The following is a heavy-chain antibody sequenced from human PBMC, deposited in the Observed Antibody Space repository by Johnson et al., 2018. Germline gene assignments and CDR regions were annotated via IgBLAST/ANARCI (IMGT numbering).Heavy chain of an antibody. D-gene: IGHD1-1*01. V-gene: IGHV3-30*18. CDR1: GVTFNTYG. Sequence: QVQLVQSGGGVVQPRRSLRLSCAGSGVTFNTYGFHWVRQAPGKGLEWVTFISYDGIHKFYADSVTGRFTISRDNSKNTLSLQITTLRADDTAMYYCAKDFVSRNGIYDPFESWGQGTMVTVSS. J-gene: IGHJ3*02. CDR3: AKDFVSRNGIYDPFES. CDR2: ISYDGIHK.